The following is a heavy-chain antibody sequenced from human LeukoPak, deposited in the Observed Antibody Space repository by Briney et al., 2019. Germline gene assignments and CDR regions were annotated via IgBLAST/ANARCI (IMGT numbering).Heavy chain of an antibody. CDR1: GGSISSSSYY. CDR3: ARVGRPGVDY. J-gene: IGHJ4*02. D-gene: IGHD3-10*01. Sequence: SETLSLTCTVSGGSISSSSYYWGWIRQPPGKGLEWIGSIYYSGSTYYNPSLESRVTISVDRSKNQFSLKLSSVTAADTAVYYCARVGRPGVDYWGQGTLVTVSS. V-gene: IGHV4-39*07. CDR2: IYYSGST.